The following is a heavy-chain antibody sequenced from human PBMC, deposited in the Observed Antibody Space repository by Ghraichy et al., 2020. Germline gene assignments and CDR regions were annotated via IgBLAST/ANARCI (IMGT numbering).Heavy chain of an antibody. J-gene: IGHJ6*03. V-gene: IGHV1-18*01. Sequence: ASVKVSCKASGYTFTSYGISWVRQAPGQGLEWMGWISAYNGNTNYAQKLQGRVTMTTDTSTSTAYMELRSLRSDDTAVYYCARDVRSSRPSWYMDVWGKGTTVTVSS. D-gene: IGHD6-6*01. CDR1: GYTFTSYG. CDR3: ARDVRSSRPSWYMDV. CDR2: ISAYNGNT.